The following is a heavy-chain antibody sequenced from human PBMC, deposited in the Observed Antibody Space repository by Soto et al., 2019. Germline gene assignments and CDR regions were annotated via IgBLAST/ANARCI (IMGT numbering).Heavy chain of an antibody. CDR2: IYPGDSDT. Sequence: GESLKISCKGSGYSFTSYWIGWVRQMPGKGLEWMGIIYPGDSDTRYSPSFQGQVTISADKPISTAYLQWSSLKASDTAMYYCARPEVGQQLGSWAFDIWGQGTMVTVSS. J-gene: IGHJ3*02. CDR3: ARPEVGQQLGSWAFDI. D-gene: IGHD6-13*01. CDR1: GYSFTSYW. V-gene: IGHV5-51*04.